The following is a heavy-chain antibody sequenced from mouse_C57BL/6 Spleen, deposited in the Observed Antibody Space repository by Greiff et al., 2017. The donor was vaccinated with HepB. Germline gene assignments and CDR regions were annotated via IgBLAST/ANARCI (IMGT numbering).Heavy chain of an antibody. Sequence: EVMLVESGGGLVQPGGSLKLSCAASGFTFSDYYMYWVRQTPEKRLEWVAYISNGGGSTYYPDTVKGRFTISRDNAKNTLYLQMSRLKSEDTAMYYCARLSPQLTGTMGYWGPGTSVTVSS. CDR2: ISNGGGST. V-gene: IGHV5-12*01. J-gene: IGHJ4*01. CDR1: GFTFSDYY. CDR3: ARLSPQLTGTMGY. D-gene: IGHD4-1*01.